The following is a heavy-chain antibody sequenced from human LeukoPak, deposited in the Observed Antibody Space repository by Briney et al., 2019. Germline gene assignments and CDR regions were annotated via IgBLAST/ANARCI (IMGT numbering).Heavy chain of an antibody. J-gene: IGHJ4*02. CDR3: AREGLGQFDY. CDR1: GDRVSSNSAA. CDR2: TYYRSKWYN. Sequence: SQTLSLTFAISGDRVSSNSAAWNWIRPSPSRGLEWLGRTYYRSKWYNDYAVSVKSRITINPDTSKNQFSPQLNSVTPEDTAVYYCAREGLGQFDYWGQGTLVTVSS. V-gene: IGHV6-1*01. D-gene: IGHD3/OR15-3a*01.